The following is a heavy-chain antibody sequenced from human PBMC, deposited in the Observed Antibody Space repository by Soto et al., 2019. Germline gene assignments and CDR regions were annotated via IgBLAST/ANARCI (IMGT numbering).Heavy chain of an antibody. D-gene: IGHD3-22*01. Sequence: QVQLVQSGAEVKKPGASVKVSCKASGYTFTSYGISWVRQAPGQGLEWMGWISAYNGNTNYAQKLQGRVTMTTDTSTRTAYMELRSLRSDDTAVYYCARDHLLRDSIYYYGMDVWGQGTTVTVSS. V-gene: IGHV1-18*01. CDR3: ARDHLLRDSIYYYGMDV. J-gene: IGHJ6*02. CDR1: GYTFTSYG. CDR2: ISAYNGNT.